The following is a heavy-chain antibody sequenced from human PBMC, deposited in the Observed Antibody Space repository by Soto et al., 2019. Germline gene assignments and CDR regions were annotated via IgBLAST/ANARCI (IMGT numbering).Heavy chain of an antibody. D-gene: IGHD7-27*01. CDR3: VKRGRNWGAVDS. V-gene: IGHV3-23*01. Sequence: VQLLESGGDLVQPGGSLRLSCVASGFILNNYAMRWVRQAPGKGLEWVSTIGGTDGDSDGVPCYADSVKGRCTISRDSSAITLFLPTDNLRAEDSALYYCVKRGRNWGAVDSWGQGTTVVVSS. CDR1: GFILNNYA. J-gene: IGHJ3*01. CDR2: IGGTDGDSDGVP.